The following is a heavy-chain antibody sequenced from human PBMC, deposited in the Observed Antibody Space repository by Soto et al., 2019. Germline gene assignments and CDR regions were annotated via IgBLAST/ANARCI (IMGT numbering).Heavy chain of an antibody. CDR2: ISYDGSNK. D-gene: IGHD3-22*01. CDR1: GFTFSSYA. V-gene: IGHV3-30-3*01. Sequence: GGSLRLSCAASGFTFSSYAMHWVRQAPGKGLEWVAVISYDGSNKYYADSVKGRFTISRDNSKNTLYLQMNSLRAEDTSVYYCARYTPYSSASRGYYWGQGTLLTISS. J-gene: IGHJ4*02. CDR3: ARYTPYSSASRGYY.